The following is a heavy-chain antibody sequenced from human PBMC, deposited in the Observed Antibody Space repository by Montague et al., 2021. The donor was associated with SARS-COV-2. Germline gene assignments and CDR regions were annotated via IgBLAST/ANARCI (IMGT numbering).Heavy chain of an antibody. CDR2: IYYSGST. CDR3: ARGGYYDYAFDI. J-gene: IGHJ3*02. D-gene: IGHD3-22*01. V-gene: IGHV4-59*01. Sequence: SETLSLTCTVSGASISSYYWGWIRQPPGKGLEWIGYIYYSGSTNYKPSLKSRVTISVDTSKNQFSLKLSSVTAADTAVYYCARGGYYDYAFDIWGQGTMVTVSS. CDR1: GASISSYY.